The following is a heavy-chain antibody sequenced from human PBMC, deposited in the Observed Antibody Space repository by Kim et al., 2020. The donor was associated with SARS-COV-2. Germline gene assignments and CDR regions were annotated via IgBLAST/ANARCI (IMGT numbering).Heavy chain of an antibody. V-gene: IGHV3-30*03. J-gene: IGHJ4*02. D-gene: IGHD1-26*01. CDR1: GFTFSSYG. CDR2: ISFDGSNK. CDR3: AREDIVGATTGLDY. Sequence: GGSLRLSCAASGFTFSSYGMHWVRQAPGKGLEWVAVISFDGSNKYYADSVKGRFTISRDNSKNTLSLQMNSLRAEDTAVYYCAREDIVGATTGLDYWGQG.